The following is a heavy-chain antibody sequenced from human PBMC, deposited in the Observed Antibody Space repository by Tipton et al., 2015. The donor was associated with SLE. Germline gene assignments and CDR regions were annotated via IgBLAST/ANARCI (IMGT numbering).Heavy chain of an antibody. CDR3: ARGLFGYYYYMDV. D-gene: IGHD3-16*01. Sequence: SLRLSCAASGFTFSSYSMNWVRQAPGKGLEWVSSISSSSSYIYYADSVKGRFTTSRDNAKNSLYLQMNSLRAEDTAVYYCARGLFGYYYYMDVWGKGTTVTVSS. V-gene: IGHV3-21*01. J-gene: IGHJ6*03. CDR1: GFTFSSYS. CDR2: ISSSSSYI.